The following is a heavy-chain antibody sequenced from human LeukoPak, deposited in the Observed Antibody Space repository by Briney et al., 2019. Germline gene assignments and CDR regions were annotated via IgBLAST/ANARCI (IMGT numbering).Heavy chain of an antibody. J-gene: IGHJ4*02. V-gene: IGHV3-9*01. CDR2: MCWNSGSP. CDR1: GFTFDDYA. Sequence: QTGGTLRLPCAASGFTFDDYAMHWVRQAPGKGLEWVSGMCWNSGSPGYADSVKRRFTISRDNAKTSLYLQMNSLRAEDTAFYFFKQKTAYEILTGYDYWGQGTLVTVSS. D-gene: IGHD3-9*01. CDR3: KQKTAYEILTGYDY.